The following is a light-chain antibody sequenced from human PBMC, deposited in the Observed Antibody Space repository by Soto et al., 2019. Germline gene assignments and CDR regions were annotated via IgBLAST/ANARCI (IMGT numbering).Light chain of an antibody. J-gene: IGLJ1*01. CDR3: QSYDSSLSGYV. V-gene: IGLV1-40*01. Sequence: QSVLTQPPSVSGAPGQRVTISCTGSSSNIGAGYDVHWYQQLPGTAPKLLIYGNSNRPSGVPDRFSGSKSGTSASLAITGLQPEGEADYYCQSYDSSLSGYVFGTGTKLTVL. CDR1: SSNIGAGYD. CDR2: GNS.